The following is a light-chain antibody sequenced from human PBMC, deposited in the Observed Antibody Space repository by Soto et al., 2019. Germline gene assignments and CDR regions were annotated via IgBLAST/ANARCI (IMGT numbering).Light chain of an antibody. Sequence: NFMLTQPHSVSESPGKTVTISCTGSSGSIASNYVQWYQQRPGSAPTTVIYEDNQRPSGVPDRFSGSIDSSYNSASLTISGMKTEDEADYCCQSYDSRNFHVGFCGGTKLTVL. CDR2: EDN. V-gene: IGLV6-57*02. CDR3: QSYDSRNFHVG. J-gene: IGLJ2*01. CDR1: SGSIASNY.